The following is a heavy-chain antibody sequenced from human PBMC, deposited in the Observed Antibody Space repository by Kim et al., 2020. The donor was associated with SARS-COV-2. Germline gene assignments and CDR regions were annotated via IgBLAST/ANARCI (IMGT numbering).Heavy chain of an antibody. CDR1: GYTLTELS. CDR3: ATSCSITSCHWFDP. J-gene: IGHJ5*02. D-gene: IGHD2-2*01. V-gene: IGHV1-24*01. Sequence: ASLKVSCKVSGYTLTELSMHWVRHAPGKGLEWMGGFDPEDGETIYAQKFQGRVTMTEDTSSDTAYMELSSLRSEDTAVYYCATSCSITSCHWFDPWGQGTLVTVCS. CDR2: FDPEDGET.